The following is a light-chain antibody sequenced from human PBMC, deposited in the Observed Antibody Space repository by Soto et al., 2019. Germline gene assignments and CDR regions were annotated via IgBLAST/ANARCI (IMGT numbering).Light chain of an antibody. Sequence: EIVMTQSPVTLSVSPGERATLSCRASQNISRSLAWYQQKPGQGPSLLIYGTSTRAGGVPARFSGGGSGTDFTLTISRLEPEDSAVYYCHQYGSSPRTFGQGTKVDIK. CDR3: HQYGSSPRT. CDR1: QNISRS. V-gene: IGKV3-20*01. J-gene: IGKJ1*01. CDR2: GTS.